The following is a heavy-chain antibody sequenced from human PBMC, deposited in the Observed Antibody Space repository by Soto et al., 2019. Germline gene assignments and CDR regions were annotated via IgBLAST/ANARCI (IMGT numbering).Heavy chain of an antibody. J-gene: IGHJ5*02. CDR1: GYSISSGLY. CDR3: AIGNPDWFDP. D-gene: IGHD1-1*01. Sequence: ETLSLTCAVSGYSISSGLYWGWIRQPPGKGLEWIGTIYRGGITYYNPSLKSRVTISIDTSKNHFSLRLSSVTATDTAVYFCAIGNPDWFDPWGQGTLVTVSS. V-gene: IGHV4-38-2*01. CDR2: IYRGGIT.